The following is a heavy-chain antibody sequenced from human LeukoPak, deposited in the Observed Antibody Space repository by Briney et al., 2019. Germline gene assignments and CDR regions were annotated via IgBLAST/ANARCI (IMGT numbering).Heavy chain of an antibody. CDR2: IREDGSEN. CDR1: GFTFSYYW. Sequence: GGSLRLSCAASGFTFSYYWMSWVRQAPGKGLEWVANIREDGSENYYVDSLRGRFSISRDNAKNSLYLQMNSLRAEDTAVYYCARGSIYCSSASCYEFDYWGQGILVTVSS. CDR3: ARGSIYCSSASCYEFDY. V-gene: IGHV3-7*01. D-gene: IGHD2-2*01. J-gene: IGHJ4*02.